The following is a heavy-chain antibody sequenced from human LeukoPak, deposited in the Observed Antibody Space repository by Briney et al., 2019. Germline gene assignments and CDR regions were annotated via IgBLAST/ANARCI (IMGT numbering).Heavy chain of an antibody. Sequence: PGGSLRLSCAASGLTFSSYAMSGVRQAPGKGLEWVSTLIVIGGSTYYADSVKGRFTISRDNSTNTLFLQMNSLRAEDTAVYYCAKDPKAQQLVPWYYYYGMDVWGQGTTVTVSS. V-gene: IGHV3-23*01. D-gene: IGHD6-13*01. CDR2: LIVIGGST. CDR3: AKDPKAQQLVPWYYYYGMDV. J-gene: IGHJ6*02. CDR1: GLTFSSYA.